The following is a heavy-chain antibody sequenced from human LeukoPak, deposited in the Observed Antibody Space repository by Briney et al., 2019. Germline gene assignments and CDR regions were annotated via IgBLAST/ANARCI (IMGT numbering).Heavy chain of an antibody. D-gene: IGHD3-10*01. CDR3: ARVSRGSGSKAYYFDY. V-gene: IGHV4-39*01. CDR1: GGSISSSSYY. J-gene: IGHJ4*02. CDR2: IYYSGST. Sequence: SETLSLTCTVSGGSISSSSYYWGWIRQPPGKGLEWIGSIYYSGSTYYNPSLKSQVTISVDTSKNQFSLKLSSVTAADTAVYYCARVSRGSGSKAYYFDYWGQGTLVTVSS.